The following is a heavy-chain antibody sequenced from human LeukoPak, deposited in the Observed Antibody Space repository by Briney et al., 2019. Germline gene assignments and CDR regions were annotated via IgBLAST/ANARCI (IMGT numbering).Heavy chain of an antibody. CDR3: ARAFVVGTTEYNWFDP. CDR1: GGAFSRYS. V-gene: IGHV1-69*13. Sequence: SVKVSCKASGGAFSRYSINWVRQAPGQGPEWMGGTTPIFGTANYAQKFQGRVTITADESTSTAYMELSSLTSDDTAVYYCARAFVVGTTEYNWFDPWGQGALVTVSS. CDR2: TTPIFGTA. D-gene: IGHD1-26*01. J-gene: IGHJ5*02.